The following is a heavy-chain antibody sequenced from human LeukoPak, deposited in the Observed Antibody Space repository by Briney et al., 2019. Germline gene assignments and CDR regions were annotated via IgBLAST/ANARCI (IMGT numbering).Heavy chain of an antibody. V-gene: IGHV1-69*05. CDR2: IIPIFGTA. CDR3: ARGHQVLDIPRLRFLELEDYYYYYMDV. J-gene: IGHJ6*03. CDR1: GGTFSSYA. D-gene: IGHD3-3*01. Sequence: SVKVSCKASGGTFSSYAISWVRQAPGQGLEWMGGIIPIFGTANYAQKFQGRVTITTDESTSTAYMELSSLRSEDTAVYYCARGHQVLDIPRLRFLELEDYYYYYMDVWGKGTTVTVSS.